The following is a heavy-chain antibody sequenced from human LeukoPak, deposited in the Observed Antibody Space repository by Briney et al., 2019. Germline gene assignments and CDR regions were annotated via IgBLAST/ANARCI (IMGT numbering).Heavy chain of an antibody. V-gene: IGHV4-34*01. CDR3: ARGPPADYYDRSGFYPCFDY. J-gene: IGHJ4*02. D-gene: IGHD3-22*01. CDR1: GGSVSGYY. CDR2: INHSGST. Sequence: SETLSLTCAVHGGSVSGYYWSWIRQPPGKGLEWIGEINHSGSTNYNPSLKSRVTISVDMSKDQFSLKLGSVTAADTAVYYCARGPPADYYDRSGFYPCFDYWGQGALVTVSS.